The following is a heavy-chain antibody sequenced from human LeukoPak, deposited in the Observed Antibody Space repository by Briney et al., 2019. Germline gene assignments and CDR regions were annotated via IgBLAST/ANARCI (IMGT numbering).Heavy chain of an antibody. D-gene: IGHD2-15*01. Sequence: ASVKVSCKASGYTFSGYQVHWLRQAPGQGLEWMGWMNPSSGVTNYAQKFQGRVTMTRDTSINTAYLDLSALKSDDTAVYYCASRAASVTLGYWGQGTLVTVSS. CDR2: MNPSSGVT. CDR1: GYTFSGYQ. CDR3: ASRAASVTLGY. J-gene: IGHJ1*01. V-gene: IGHV1-2*02.